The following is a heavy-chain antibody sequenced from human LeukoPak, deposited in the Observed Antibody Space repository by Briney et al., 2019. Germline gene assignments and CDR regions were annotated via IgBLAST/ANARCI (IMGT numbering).Heavy chain of an antibody. J-gene: IGHJ4*02. CDR3: VRVGEDYGDRWDF. V-gene: IGHV3-20*04. CDR1: GFTFDNYG. Sequence: GGSLRLSCAVSGFTFDNYGMSWVRQAPGKGLEWVSGINWNGGSTGYADSVKGRFTISRDNAKNTLYLQMNSLRAEDTAVYYCVRVGEDYGDRWDFWGQGTLVTVSS. CDR2: INWNGGST. D-gene: IGHD4-17*01.